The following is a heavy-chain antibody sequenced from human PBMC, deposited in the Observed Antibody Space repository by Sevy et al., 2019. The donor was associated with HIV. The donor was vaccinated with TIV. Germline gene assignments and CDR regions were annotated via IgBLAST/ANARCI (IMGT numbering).Heavy chain of an antibody. CDR2: IDYSGST. Sequence: SETLSLTCTVSGGSISYTTYYWGWVRQPPGKGLEWIGGIDYSGSTYYSPPLRSRFTMSVDTSKNQFSLKLTSVTAADTAVYYCASPRYFFGSGSYFSNWFDPWGQGTLVTVSS. J-gene: IGHJ5*02. CDR1: GGSISYTTYY. V-gene: IGHV4-39*01. D-gene: IGHD3-10*01. CDR3: ASPRYFFGSGSYFSNWFDP.